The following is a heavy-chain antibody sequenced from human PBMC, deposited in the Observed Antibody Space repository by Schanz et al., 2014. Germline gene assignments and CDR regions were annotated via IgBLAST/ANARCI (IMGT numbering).Heavy chain of an antibody. CDR1: GFTFSTHA. Sequence: EVQLVESGGGLAQPGGSLRLSCAASGFTFSTHAMSWVRQHPGKGLVWGARINSVGSNTDYADSVTGRFTISRDNSKNTLYLQMNSLRAEDAAVYYCAKGRFGELSAFDTWGQGTMVTVSS. J-gene: IGHJ3*02. CDR3: AKGRFGELSAFDT. V-gene: IGHV3-23*04. CDR2: INSVGSNT. D-gene: IGHD3-10*01.